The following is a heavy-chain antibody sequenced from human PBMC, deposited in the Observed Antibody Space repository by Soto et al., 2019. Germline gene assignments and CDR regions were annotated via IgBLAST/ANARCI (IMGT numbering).Heavy chain of an antibody. CDR2: ISSSSSYI. CDR3: ARAHPMGYDFWSAYLFDY. Sequence: PGGSLGLSCAASGFTFSSYSMNWFRQAPGKGLEWVSSISSSSSYIYYADSVKGRFTISRDNAKNSLYLQMNSLRAEDTAVYYCARAHPMGYDFWSAYLFDYWGQGTLLTVSS. V-gene: IGHV3-21*01. D-gene: IGHD3-3*01. J-gene: IGHJ4*02. CDR1: GFTFSSYS.